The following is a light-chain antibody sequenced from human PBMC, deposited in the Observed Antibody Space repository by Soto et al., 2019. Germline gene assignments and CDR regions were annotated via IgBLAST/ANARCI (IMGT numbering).Light chain of an antibody. J-gene: IGKJ2*01. CDR3: QHYGSSPPMYT. CDR2: GAS. Sequence: EIVLTQSPGTLSLSPGERATLSCRASQSVSSNYLAWYQQKPGQAPRLLIYGASSRATGISDRFSGSGSGTDFTLTISGVEPEDFAAYYCQHYGSSPPMYTFGQGTKLEIK. CDR1: QSVSSNY. V-gene: IGKV3-20*01.